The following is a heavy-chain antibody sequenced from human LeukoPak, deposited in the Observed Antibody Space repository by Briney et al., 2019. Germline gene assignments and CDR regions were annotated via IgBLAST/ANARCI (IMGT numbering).Heavy chain of an antibody. D-gene: IGHD5-12*01. J-gene: IGHJ4*02. V-gene: IGHV1-69*04. CDR1: GGTFSSYG. Sequence: SVKVSCKASGGTFSSYGINWVRQAPGQEPEWMGRIVPILGVASFAQKFQGRVTIIADKSTSTAYMELSSLRSEDTAVYYCARDSGYEGGFDYWGQGTLVTVSS. CDR2: IVPILGVA. CDR3: ARDSGYEGGFDY.